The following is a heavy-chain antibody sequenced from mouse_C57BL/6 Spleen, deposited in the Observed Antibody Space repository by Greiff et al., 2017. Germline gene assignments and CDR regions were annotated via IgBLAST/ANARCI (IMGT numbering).Heavy chain of an antibody. J-gene: IGHJ4*01. D-gene: IGHD1-1*01. V-gene: IGHV1-54*01. CDR2: INPGSGGT. Sequence: QVQLKQSGAELVRPGTSVKVSCKASGYAFTNYLIEWVKQRPGQGLEWIGVINPGSGGTNYNEKFKGKATLTADKSSSTAYMQLSILTSEDSAVYFCARSTTVVVDYAMDYWGPGTSVTVSS. CDR3: ARSTTVVVDYAMDY. CDR1: GYAFTNYL.